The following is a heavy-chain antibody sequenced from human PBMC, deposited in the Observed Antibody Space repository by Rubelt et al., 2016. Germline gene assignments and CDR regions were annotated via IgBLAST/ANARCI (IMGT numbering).Heavy chain of an antibody. Sequence: EVQLVQSGAEVKKPGESLKISCKGSGYSFTTYWIGWVRQMPGKGLECMGIIYPGDSDTRYSPTFQGQVTSSADKSTSTAYLQWSSLKASDTAMYYCTRLRGSPQGAAFDIWGQGTMVTVSS. CDR3: TRLRGSPQGAAFDI. J-gene: IGHJ3*02. CDR2: IYPGDSDT. CDR1: GYSFTTYW. D-gene: IGHD1-26*01. V-gene: IGHV5-51*01.